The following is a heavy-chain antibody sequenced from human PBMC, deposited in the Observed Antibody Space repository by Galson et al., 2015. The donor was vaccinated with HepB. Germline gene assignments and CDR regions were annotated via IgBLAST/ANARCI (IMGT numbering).Heavy chain of an antibody. CDR3: AYDPLVDGGGGGY. CDR1: GFTFSSYG. J-gene: IGHJ4*02. CDR2: IRYAGSNK. D-gene: IGHD2-8*02. V-gene: IGHV3-30*02. Sequence: SLRLSCAASGFTFSSYGMHWVRQAPGKGLEWVAFIRYAGSNKYYADSVKGRFTISRDNSKNTLYLQMNSLRAEDTAVYYCAYDPLVDGGGGGYWGQGTLVTVSS.